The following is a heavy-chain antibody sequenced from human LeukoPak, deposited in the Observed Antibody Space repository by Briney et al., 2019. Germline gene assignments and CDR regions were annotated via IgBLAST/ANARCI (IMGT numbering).Heavy chain of an antibody. CDR2: ISSSSSYI. Sequence: PGGSLRLSCAASGFTFSSYSMNWVRQAPGKGLEWVSSISSSSSYIYYADSVKGRFTISRDNAKNSLYLQMNSLRAEDTAVYYCAREVTGGYWFDPWGQGTLVTVSS. CDR1: GFTFSSYS. J-gene: IGHJ5*02. CDR3: AREVTGGYWFDP. D-gene: IGHD1-14*01. V-gene: IGHV3-21*01.